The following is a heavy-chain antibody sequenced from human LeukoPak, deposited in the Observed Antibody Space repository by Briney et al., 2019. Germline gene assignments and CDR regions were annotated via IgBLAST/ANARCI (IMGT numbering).Heavy chain of an antibody. J-gene: IGHJ4*02. Sequence: PSETLSLTCTVSGGSISSSSYYWGWIRQPPGKGLEWIGSIYYSGSTYYNPSLKSRVTISVETSKNKFSLKLSSVTAADTAVYYCAKAPRGFGGVKALYFDYWGQGTLVTVSS. CDR1: GGSISSSSYY. CDR2: IYYSGST. V-gene: IGHV4-39*01. CDR3: AKAPRGFGGVKALYFDY. D-gene: IGHD3-16*01.